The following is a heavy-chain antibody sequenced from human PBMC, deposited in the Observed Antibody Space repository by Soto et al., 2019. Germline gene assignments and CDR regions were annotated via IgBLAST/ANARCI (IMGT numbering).Heavy chain of an antibody. CDR1: GFPFSNAW. D-gene: IGHD3-22*01. J-gene: IGHJ4*02. CDR3: TTESEWWLLPYFDY. CDR2: IKSKTDGGTT. V-gene: IGHV3-15*01. Sequence: PGGSLRLSCAASGFPFSNAWMSWVRQAPGKGLEWVGRIKSKTDGGTTDYAAPVKGRFTISRDDSKNTLYLQMNSLKTEDTAVYYCTTESEWWLLPYFDYWGQGTLVTVSS.